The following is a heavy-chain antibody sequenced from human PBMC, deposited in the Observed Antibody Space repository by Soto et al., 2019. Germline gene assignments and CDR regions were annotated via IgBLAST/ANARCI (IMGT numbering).Heavy chain of an antibody. V-gene: IGHV3-23*01. Sequence: EVQLLESGGGLVQPGGSLRLSCAASGFTFSSYAMNWVRQAPGKGLEWVSTTSGSGGSTNYADSVKGRFTISRDNSKNTLYLQMNSLRAEDTAVYHCAKGRTRMEADIDYWGQGTLVTVSS. J-gene: IGHJ4*02. CDR2: TSGSGGST. CDR3: AKGRTRMEADIDY. CDR1: GFTFSSYA. D-gene: IGHD2-15*01.